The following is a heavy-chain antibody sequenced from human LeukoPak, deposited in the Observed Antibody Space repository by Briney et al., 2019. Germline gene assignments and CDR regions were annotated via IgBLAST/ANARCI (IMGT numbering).Heavy chain of an antibody. V-gene: IGHV3-23*01. J-gene: IGHJ4*02. Sequence: GGSLRLSCVVSGFPFSSYAMSWVRQAPGKGLEWVSGISGSGDNTYYAASVKGRFIVSRDTSKNTLYLQMNSLRAEDTAVYYCAKDPXXXVXVSPTFDYWGQGTLVTVS. D-gene: IGHD3-10*01. CDR1: GFPFSSYA. CDR3: AKDPXXXVXVSPTFDY. CDR2: ISGSGDNT.